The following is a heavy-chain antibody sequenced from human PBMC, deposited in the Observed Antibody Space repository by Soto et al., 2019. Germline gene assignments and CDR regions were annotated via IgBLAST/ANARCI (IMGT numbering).Heavy chain of an antibody. CDR1: GGSISSSSYF. J-gene: IGHJ5*02. Sequence: QLQLQESGPGLVKPSETLSLTCSVSGGSISSSSYFWGWIRQPPGKGLEWIGSIYYSGSTYYNPSLKSRVTVSVATAKNQFSLKLSSVTAADTAVYDCARHPSDFWFDPWGQGTLVTVSS. CDR2: IYYSGST. D-gene: IGHD2-21*02. V-gene: IGHV4-39*01. CDR3: ARHPSDFWFDP.